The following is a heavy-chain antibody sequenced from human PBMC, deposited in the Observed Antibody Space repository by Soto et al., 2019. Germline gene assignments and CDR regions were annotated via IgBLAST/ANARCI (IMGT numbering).Heavy chain of an antibody. J-gene: IGHJ4*02. CDR2: IYSDGSRT. V-gene: IGHV3-74*01. D-gene: IGHD6-19*01. Sequence: VQLVESGGGLVQPGGSLRLSCAASGFTFSSSWMHWVRQAPGKGLVWVSRIYSDGSRTNYADSVQGRFTISRDNAKNMLYLQMNSLRAEDTALYYCARGPTGWYGYDYWGQGTLVTVSS. CDR3: ARGPTGWYGYDY. CDR1: GFTFSSSW.